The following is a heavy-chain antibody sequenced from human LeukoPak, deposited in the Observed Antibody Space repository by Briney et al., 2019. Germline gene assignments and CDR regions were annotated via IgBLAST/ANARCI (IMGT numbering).Heavy chain of an antibody. CDR2: LIVRGGGT. CDR1: VVTFRGAT. V-gene: IGHV3-23*01. Sequence: AVGSLRVSSADPVVTFRGATISTVPDALGEGRGCVSALIVRGGGTYYADSVKGGFTISRDNSPNTLCIKRNRVRAPDTAVFYCVKYARQWLVRAIDYWGQGALVTVCS. J-gene: IGHJ4*02. CDR3: VKYARQWLVRAIDY. D-gene: IGHD6-19*01.